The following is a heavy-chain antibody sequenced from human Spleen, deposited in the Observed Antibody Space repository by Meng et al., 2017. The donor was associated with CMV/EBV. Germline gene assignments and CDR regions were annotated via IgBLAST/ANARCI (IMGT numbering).Heavy chain of an antibody. CDR3: VRRQSVSAFDV. CDR1: GFILRNYG. J-gene: IGHJ3*01. CDR2: IRYDGSNK. Sequence: GGSLRLSCAASGFILRNYGFHWVRQAPGKGLEWVSFIRYDGSNKYYADSVKGRFTISRDNAKSSLYLQMDSLRAEDTAVYYCVRRQSVSAFDVWGQGTMVTVSS. D-gene: IGHD1-1*01. V-gene: IGHV3-30*02.